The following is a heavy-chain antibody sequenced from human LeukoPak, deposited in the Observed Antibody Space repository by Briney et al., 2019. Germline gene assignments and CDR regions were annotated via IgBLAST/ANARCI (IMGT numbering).Heavy chain of an antibody. V-gene: IGHV3-48*02. CDR3: ARVRYFDWLLYGAFDI. CDR2: ISSSSSTI. CDR1: GFTFSSYS. Sequence: GGSLRPSCAASGFTFSSYSMNWVRQAPGKGLEWVSYISSSSSTIYYADSVKGRFTISRDNAKNSLYLQMNSLRDEDTAVYYCARVRYFDWLLYGAFDIWGQGTMVTVSS. J-gene: IGHJ3*02. D-gene: IGHD3-9*01.